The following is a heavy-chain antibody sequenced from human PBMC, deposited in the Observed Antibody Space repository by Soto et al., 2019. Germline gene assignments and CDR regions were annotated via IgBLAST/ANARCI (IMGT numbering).Heavy chain of an antibody. CDR2: ISGSGDNT. CDR1: GFTFSSYA. D-gene: IGHD6-13*01. CDR3: TKGRHSSPGFFDY. J-gene: IGHJ4*02. Sequence: GGSLRLSCAASGFTFSSYAMSWVRQAPGKGLEWVSAISGSGDNTYYADSVKGQFTISRDNSENTLYLQMNSLRAEDTAVYYCTKGRHSSPGFFDYRGQGSLVIVSS. V-gene: IGHV3-23*01.